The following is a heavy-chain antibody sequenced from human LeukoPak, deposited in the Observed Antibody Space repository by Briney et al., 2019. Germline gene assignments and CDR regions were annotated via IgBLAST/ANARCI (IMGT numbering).Heavy chain of an antibody. V-gene: IGHV5-51*01. CDR1: EYSFTNYY. J-gene: IGHJ1*01. Sequence: GESLKISCKGSEYSFTNYYIAWVRQMSGKGLEWMGIIYPGDSDTRYSPSFEGQVTISVDKSISTAYLQWSSLKASDSAMYYCARCEDYFGSGQPRYFQYWGQGTLVTVSS. D-gene: IGHD3-10*01. CDR2: IYPGDSDT. CDR3: ARCEDYFGSGQPRYFQY.